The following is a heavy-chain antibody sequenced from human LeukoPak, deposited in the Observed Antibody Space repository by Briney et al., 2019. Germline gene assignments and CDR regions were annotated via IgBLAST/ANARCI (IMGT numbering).Heavy chain of an antibody. D-gene: IGHD3-22*01. V-gene: IGHV3-21*01. CDR2: ISSSSSYI. CDR3: ARELGPRIVVVIGAFDI. J-gene: IGHJ3*02. Sequence: GGSLRLSCAASGFTFSSYSMNWVRQAPGKGLEWVSSISSSSSYIYYADSVKGRFTISRDNAKNSLYLQMNSLRDEDTAVYYCARELGPRIVVVIGAFDIWGQGTMVTVSS. CDR1: GFTFSSYS.